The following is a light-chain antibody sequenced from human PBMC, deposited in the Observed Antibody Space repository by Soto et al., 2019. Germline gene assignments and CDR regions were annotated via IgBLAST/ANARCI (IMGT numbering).Light chain of an antibody. Sequence: DIQMTQSPSTLSASVGDKVTITCRASQNIYNWLAWYQQNTGKAPKLLIYGASSLQSGVPSRFSGSGSGTEFTLNIRSLQPDDFATYYCQQYDSYPYTLGQGTRMEMK. CDR2: GAS. CDR1: QNIYNW. J-gene: IGKJ2*01. CDR3: QQYDSYPYT. V-gene: IGKV1-5*01.